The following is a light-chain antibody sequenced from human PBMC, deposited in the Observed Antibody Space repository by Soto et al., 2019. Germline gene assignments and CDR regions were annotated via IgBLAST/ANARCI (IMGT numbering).Light chain of an antibody. CDR2: GAS. Sequence: EIVLTQSPGTLSLSPGERATLSCRASQSVSNNYLTWYQHKPGQAPRLLIYGASSRATGIPDRFSGSGSRTDFTLTISRLEPEDFAVYYCHQYGSSPYTFGQGTELEIK. V-gene: IGKV3-20*01. J-gene: IGKJ2*01. CDR1: QSVSNNY. CDR3: HQYGSSPYT.